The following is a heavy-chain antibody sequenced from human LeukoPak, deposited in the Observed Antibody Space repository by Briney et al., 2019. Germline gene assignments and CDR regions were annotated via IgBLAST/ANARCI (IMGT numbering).Heavy chain of an antibody. D-gene: IGHD4-17*01. CDR2: XXXSGSS. CDR3: ARGRYDGDYKGGFYYFDL. Sequence: SETLSLTCAVSGGSFSGFYWTWIRQSPEKXXXXXXXXXXSGSSTNNPSLKSRVTISVATPRNQVFLELTSVPAADTAVYYCARGRYDGDYKGGFYYFDLWGQGTLVTVSS. J-gene: IGHJ4*02. V-gene: IGHV4-34*01. CDR1: GGSFSGFY.